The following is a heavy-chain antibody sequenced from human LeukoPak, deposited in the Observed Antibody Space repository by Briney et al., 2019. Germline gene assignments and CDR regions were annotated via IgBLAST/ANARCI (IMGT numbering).Heavy chain of an antibody. Sequence: GGSLRLSCAASGFTFNKYAMSWVRQAPGKGLEWVSAISGSGDRTYYADSVEGRFTISRDNSKNTLYLQMNSLRAEDTAVYHCAKDSYYYDSSGYGDWGQGTLVTISS. V-gene: IGHV3-23*01. CDR3: AKDSYYYDSSGYGD. CDR1: GFTFNKYA. D-gene: IGHD3-22*01. CDR2: ISGSGDRT. J-gene: IGHJ4*02.